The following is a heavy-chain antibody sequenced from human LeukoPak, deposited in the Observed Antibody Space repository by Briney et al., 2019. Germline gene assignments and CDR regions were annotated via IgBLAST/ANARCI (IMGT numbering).Heavy chain of an antibody. CDR3: ARRNGILLWFGESNWFDP. Sequence: SQTLSLTCDISGDSVSSINAAWNWIRQSPSSGLEWLGRTYYRSKWYYDYAVSVKSRISINSDTAKNQFSLKLSSVTAADTAVYYCARRNGILLWFGESNWFDPWGQGTLVTVSS. D-gene: IGHD3-10*01. J-gene: IGHJ5*02. V-gene: IGHV6-1*01. CDR1: GDSVSSINAA. CDR2: TYYRSKWYY.